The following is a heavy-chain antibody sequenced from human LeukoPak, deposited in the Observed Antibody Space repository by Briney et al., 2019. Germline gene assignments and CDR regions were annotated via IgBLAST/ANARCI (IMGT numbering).Heavy chain of an antibody. CDR1: GYTFTNYD. J-gene: IGHJ6*03. CDR3: ARDRIAVAGRKYYYYMDV. CDR2: MNPNSGNT. V-gene: IGHV1-8*01. Sequence: ASVKVSCTASGYTFTNYDINWVRQATGQGLEWMGWMNPNSGNTGYARKFKGRVTMTRNTSISTAYMELSSLRSEDTAVYYCARDRIAVAGRKYYYYMDVWGKGTTVTVSS. D-gene: IGHD6-19*01.